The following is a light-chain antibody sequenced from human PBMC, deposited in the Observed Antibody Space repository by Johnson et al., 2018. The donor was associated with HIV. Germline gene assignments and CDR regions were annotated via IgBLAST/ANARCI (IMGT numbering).Light chain of an antibody. Sequence: QSVLTQPPSVSAAPGQRVNISCSGHSSNIENYFVSWYQQLPGAAPRLLIYADYKRPSGIPDRFSGSKSGASATLGITGLQTGDEADYYCGVWDASLSPHYVFGTGTKVTVL. CDR2: ADY. V-gene: IGLV1-51*02. CDR1: SSNIENYF. CDR3: GVWDASLSPHYV. J-gene: IGLJ1*01.